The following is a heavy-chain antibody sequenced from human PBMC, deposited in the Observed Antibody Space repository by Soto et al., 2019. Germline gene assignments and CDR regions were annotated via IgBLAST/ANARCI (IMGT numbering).Heavy chain of an antibody. V-gene: IGHV3-74*01. Sequence: PGGSLRLSCAASGFTFSSYWMHWIRQAPGKGLVWVSRINSDGSSTSYADSVKGRFTISRDNAKNTLYLQMNSLRAEDTAVYYCARDRYYYYYMDVWGKGTTVTVSS. CDR1: GFTFSSYW. J-gene: IGHJ6*03. CDR2: INSDGSST. CDR3: ARDRYYYYYMDV.